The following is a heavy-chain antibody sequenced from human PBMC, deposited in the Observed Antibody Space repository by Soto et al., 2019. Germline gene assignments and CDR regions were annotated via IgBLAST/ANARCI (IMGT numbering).Heavy chain of an antibody. CDR2: ISGSGGST. D-gene: IGHD3-16*01. J-gene: IGHJ6*02. CDR1: GFTFNNYA. V-gene: IGHV3-23*01. CDR3: GKDLGGSAKRWYGMDV. Sequence: EVQLLESGGGLVQPGGSLRLSCAASGFTFNNYAMTWVRQAPGKGLEWVPSISGSGGSTYYADSVRGRFTVSRDNSNNTGHLQMSGLRVEDTAIYCGGKDLGGSAKRWYGMDVWGQGTTVTVFS.